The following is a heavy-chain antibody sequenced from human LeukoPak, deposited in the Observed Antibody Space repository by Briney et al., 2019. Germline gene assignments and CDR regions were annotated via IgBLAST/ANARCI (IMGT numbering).Heavy chain of an antibody. CDR3: ARHGRIQLWHDY. D-gene: IGHD5-18*01. J-gene: IGHJ4*02. Sequence: SETLSLTCAVSGYSITSSSWWGWIRQPPGKGLEWIGYIYHSGTTYYNPSLQSRVTMSVDTSKNQFSLKLSSVTAVDTAVYYCARHGRIQLWHDYWGQGTLVTVSS. V-gene: IGHV4-28*01. CDR1: GYSITSSSW. CDR2: IYHSGTT.